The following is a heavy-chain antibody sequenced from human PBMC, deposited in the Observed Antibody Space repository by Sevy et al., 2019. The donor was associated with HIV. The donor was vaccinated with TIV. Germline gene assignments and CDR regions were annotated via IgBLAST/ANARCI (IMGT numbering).Heavy chain of an antibody. CDR2: FDPEDGET. D-gene: IGHD2-15*01. J-gene: IGHJ4*02. V-gene: IGHV1-24*01. CDR1: GYTLIEFS. Sequence: ASVKVSCKVSGYTLIEFSMHWVRLAPGKGLEWMGGFDPEDGETIYAQRFQGRVTMTEDTSTATAYMELSSLRSEDTAVCDCATGLPGEYVDCSSCYSDYFAYWGQGTLVTVSS. CDR3: ATGLPGEYVDCSSCYSDYFAY.